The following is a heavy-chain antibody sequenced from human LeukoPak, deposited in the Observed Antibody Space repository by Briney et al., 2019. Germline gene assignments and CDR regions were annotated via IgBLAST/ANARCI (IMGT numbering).Heavy chain of an antibody. Sequence: GGSLRLSCVASGFTFSSYEMNWVRQVPGKALEWVSYIDFGGRIINYADHVKGRFTISRDNAKNSVYLQMNSLRAEDTAVYYRARGIGLERRYFQFDYWGQGILVTVSS. CDR1: GFTFSSYE. V-gene: IGHV3-48*03. CDR3: ARGIGLERRYFQFDY. J-gene: IGHJ4*02. D-gene: IGHD1-1*01. CDR2: IDFGGRII.